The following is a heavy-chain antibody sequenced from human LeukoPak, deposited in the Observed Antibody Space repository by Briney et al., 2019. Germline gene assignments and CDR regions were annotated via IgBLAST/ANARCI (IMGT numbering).Heavy chain of an antibody. V-gene: IGHV1-46*01. CDR1: GYTFTSYA. CDR3: ARDGTKTRTTNAPGSSGWYGGPRYYYYYMDV. J-gene: IGHJ6*03. Sequence: ASVKVSCKASGYTFTSYAMNWVRQPPGQGLEWVGIINPSGGSTSYAQKFQGRVTMTRDMSTSTDYMELSSLRSEDTAVYYCARDGTKTRTTNAPGSSGWYGGPRYYYYYMDVWGKGTTVTISS. D-gene: IGHD6-19*01. CDR2: INPSGGST.